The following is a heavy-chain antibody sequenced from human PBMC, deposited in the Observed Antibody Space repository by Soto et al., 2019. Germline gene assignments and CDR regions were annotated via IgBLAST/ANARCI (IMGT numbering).Heavy chain of an antibody. CDR1: GGSISRYY. V-gene: IGHV4-59*01. CDR3: ARVRGYSYGYGSFDY. Sequence: QVQLQESGPGLVKPSETLSLTCTVSGGSISRYYWSWIRQPPGKGLEWIGYIYYSGSTNYNPPLKSRVTISVDTSKTQFSLKLSSVTAADTAVYYCARVRGYSYGYGSFDYWGQGTLVTVSS. CDR2: IYYSGST. D-gene: IGHD5-18*01. J-gene: IGHJ4*02.